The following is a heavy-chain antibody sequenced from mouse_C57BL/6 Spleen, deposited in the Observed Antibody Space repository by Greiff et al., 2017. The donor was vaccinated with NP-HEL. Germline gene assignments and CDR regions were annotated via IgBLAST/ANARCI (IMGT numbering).Heavy chain of an antibody. J-gene: IGHJ2*01. Sequence: QVQLQQSGAELARPGASVKLSCKASGYTFTSYGISWVKQRPGQGLEWIGEINPRSGNTYYNEKFKGKATLTADKSSSTAYMELRSLTSEDSAVYFCGYYGSSYDYFAYWGQGTTLTVSS. V-gene: IGHV1-81*01. D-gene: IGHD1-1*01. CDR1: GYTFTSYG. CDR3: GYYGSSYDYFAY. CDR2: INPRSGNT.